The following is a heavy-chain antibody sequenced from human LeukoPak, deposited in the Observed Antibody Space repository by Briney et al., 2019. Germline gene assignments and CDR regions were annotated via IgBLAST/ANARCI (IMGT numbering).Heavy chain of an antibody. V-gene: IGHV3-74*01. CDR1: GFTFSSYW. D-gene: IGHD3-10*02. J-gene: IGHJ5*02. Sequence: GGSLRLSCAASGFTFSSYWMHWVRQAPGKGLVWVSHINSGGSSTTYADSVKGRFTISRDNARDTLYLQMNSLRAEDTAVYYCARLNLLGSGTSWFDPWGQGTLVTVSS. CDR3: ARLNLLGSGTSWFDP. CDR2: INSGGSST.